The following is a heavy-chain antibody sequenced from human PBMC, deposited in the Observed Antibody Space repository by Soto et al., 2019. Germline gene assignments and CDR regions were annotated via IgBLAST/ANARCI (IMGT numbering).Heavy chain of an antibody. V-gene: IGHV1-18*01. CDR3: ARGHIVVVVADTGFDY. D-gene: IGHD2-15*01. CDR2: ICAYNGNT. J-gene: IGHJ4*02. Sequence: ASVKVSCKASGYTFTSYGISWVRQAPGQGLEWMGWICAYNGNTNYAQKLQGRVTMTTDTSTSTAYMELRSLRSDDTAVYYCARGHIVVVVADTGFDYWGQGTLVTVSS. CDR1: GYTFTSYG.